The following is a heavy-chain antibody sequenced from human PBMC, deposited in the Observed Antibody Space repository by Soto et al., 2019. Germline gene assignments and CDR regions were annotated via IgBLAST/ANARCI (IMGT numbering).Heavy chain of an antibody. CDR2: IIPLLNII. V-gene: IGHV1-69*02. J-gene: IGHJ6*02. CDR1: VCDFEVS. Sequence: QVQLEQSGAEVKKPGSSVKVSCTLSVCDFEVSISWVRQAPGQGPEWMGRIIPLLNIINYSPRFQDRFTITADKSTKTAFMELRSRRSDDTAVYYCARLPADVDGWGQGTTVSVSS. CDR3: ARLPADVDG.